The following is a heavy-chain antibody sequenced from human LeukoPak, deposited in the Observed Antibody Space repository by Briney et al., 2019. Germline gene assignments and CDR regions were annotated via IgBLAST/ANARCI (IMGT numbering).Heavy chain of an antibody. Sequence: PGGSLRLSCAASGFPFSNYVVHWVRQAPGKGLEWVAVISYDGRNKYYADSVKGRFTISRDNSKNTLYLQMNSLRAEDTAVYYCANLRDYYFDYWGQGTLVTVSS. V-gene: IGHV3-30*04. CDR1: GFPFSNYV. CDR3: ANLRDYYFDY. J-gene: IGHJ4*02. CDR2: ISYDGRNK. D-gene: IGHD3-10*01.